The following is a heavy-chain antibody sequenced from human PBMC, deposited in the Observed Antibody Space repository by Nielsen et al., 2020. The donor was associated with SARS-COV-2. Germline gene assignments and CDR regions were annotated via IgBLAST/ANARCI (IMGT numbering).Heavy chain of an antibody. V-gene: IGHV3-23*01. CDR2: IGTTGDKT. CDR3: AKISGSQRHYFDF. Sequence: GESLKISCAASGFSFSSYAMTWVRQAPGKGLEWVSSIGTTGDKTFYADSVKGRFTISRDNSKNTLYLQLNSLRAEDTAVFYCAKISGSQRHYFDFWRQGALVTVSS. CDR1: GFSFSSYA. J-gene: IGHJ4*02. D-gene: IGHD1-26*01.